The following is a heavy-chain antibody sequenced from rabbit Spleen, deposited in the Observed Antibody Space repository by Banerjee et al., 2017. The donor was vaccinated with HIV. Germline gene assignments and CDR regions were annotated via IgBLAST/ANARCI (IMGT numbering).Heavy chain of an antibody. CDR1: GFSFSSSYY. V-gene: IGHV1S45*01. CDR2: IDSGSSGFT. D-gene: IGHD8-1*01. Sequence: QEELEESGGGLVKPEGSLTLTCKASGFSFSSSYYMCWVRQAPGKGLEWIACIDSGSSGFTYFASWAKGRFTISKTSSTTVTLQMTSLTAADTATYFCARDSGSSFSSYGMDLWGPGTLVTVS. J-gene: IGHJ6*01. CDR3: ARDSGSSFSSYGMDL.